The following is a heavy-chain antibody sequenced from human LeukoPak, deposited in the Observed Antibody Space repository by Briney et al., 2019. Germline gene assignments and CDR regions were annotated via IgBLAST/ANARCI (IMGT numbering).Heavy chain of an antibody. Sequence: GASVNVSCKASGGTFNSYAISWLRQAPGQGLEWMGRIIPILGIANYAQKFQGRVTITADKSTSTAYMELSSLRSEDTAVYYCAYSSSSWINYWGQGTLVTVSS. J-gene: IGHJ4*02. CDR1: GGTFNSYA. CDR3: AYSSSSWINY. CDR2: IIPILGIA. D-gene: IGHD6-13*01. V-gene: IGHV1-69*04.